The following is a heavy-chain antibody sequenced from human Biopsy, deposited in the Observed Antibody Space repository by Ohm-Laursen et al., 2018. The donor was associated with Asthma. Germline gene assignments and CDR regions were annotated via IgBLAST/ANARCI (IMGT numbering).Heavy chain of an antibody. D-gene: IGHD1-7*01. V-gene: IGHV1-2*06. CDR1: GYTFTGYY. Sequence: SSVKVSCKASGYTFTGYYMHWVRQAPGQGLEWMGRINPNSGGTNYAQKFQGRVTMTRDTSISTAYMELSRLRSDDTAVYYCAREGITGTTAWFDPWGQGILVTVSS. J-gene: IGHJ5*02. CDR3: AREGITGTTAWFDP. CDR2: INPNSGGT.